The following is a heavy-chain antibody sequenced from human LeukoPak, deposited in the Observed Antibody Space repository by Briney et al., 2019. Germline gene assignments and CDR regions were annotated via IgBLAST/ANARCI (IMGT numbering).Heavy chain of an antibody. J-gene: IGHJ3*02. D-gene: IGHD3-10*01. V-gene: IGHV4-59*08. CDR1: GGSISSYY. Sequence: SETLSLTCTVSGGSISSYYWSWIRQPPGKGLEWIGYIYYSGSTNYNPSLKSRVTISVDTSKNQFSLKLSSVTAADTAVYYCARHLITMVRGVIIEGVFDIWGQGTMVTVSS. CDR2: IYYSGST. CDR3: ARHLITMVRGVIIEGVFDI.